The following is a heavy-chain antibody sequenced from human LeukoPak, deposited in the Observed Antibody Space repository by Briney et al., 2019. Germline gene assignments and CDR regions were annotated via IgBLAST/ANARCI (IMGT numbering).Heavy chain of an antibody. Sequence: GGSLRLSCAASGFTFSSYGMHWVRQAPGKGLEWVAVIWYDGNNKYYADSVKGRFTVSRDNSKNTLFLQMNSLRAEDTAVYYCAKDGGLWVSAHWGDSWGRGTLVTVSS. CDR2: IWYDGNNK. V-gene: IGHV3-33*06. CDR3: AKDGGLWVSAHWGDS. CDR1: GFTFSSYG. D-gene: IGHD7-27*01. J-gene: IGHJ4*02.